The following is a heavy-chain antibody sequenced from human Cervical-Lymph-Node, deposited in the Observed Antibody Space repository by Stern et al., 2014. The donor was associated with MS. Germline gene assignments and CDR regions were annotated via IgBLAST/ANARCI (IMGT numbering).Heavy chain of an antibody. J-gene: IGHJ4*02. D-gene: IGHD4-23*01. CDR2: ISSGGSYI. CDR1: GFTFSSYS. CDR3: ARGRGGNYRYYFDY. V-gene: IGHV3-21*01. Sequence: EDQLVESGGGLVKPGGSLRLSCAASGFTFSSYSMNWVRQAPGKGLEWVASISSGGSYIYYADSLKGRITISRDNAKNSLYLQMNSLRAEDTAVYYCARGRGGNYRYYFDYWGQGTLVTVSS.